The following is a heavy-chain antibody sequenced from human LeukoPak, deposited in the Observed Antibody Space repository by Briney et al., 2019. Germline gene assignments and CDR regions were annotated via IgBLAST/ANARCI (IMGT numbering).Heavy chain of an antibody. V-gene: IGHV3-11*04. Sequence: GGSLRLSCAASGFTFSDYYMSWIREAPGKGLEWVSYIGSSGSTKYYADSVKGRFTISRDNSKNTLYLQMNSLRAEDTAVYYCARAVGQYQLLIDYWGQGTLVTVSS. CDR2: IGSSGSTK. D-gene: IGHD2-2*01. J-gene: IGHJ4*02. CDR1: GFTFSDYY. CDR3: ARAVGQYQLLIDY.